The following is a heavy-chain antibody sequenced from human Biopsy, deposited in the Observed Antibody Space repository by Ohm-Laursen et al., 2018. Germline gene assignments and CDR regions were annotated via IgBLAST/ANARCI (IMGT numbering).Heavy chain of an antibody. CDR3: ARVGSGWAPSDK. CDR2: IFKDGNT. CDR1: GYSISSDYR. J-gene: IGHJ4*02. V-gene: IGHV4-38-2*01. D-gene: IGHD6-19*01. Sequence: SETLSLTWAVSGYSISSDYRWGWIRQAPGKTLEWLGNIFKDGNTHYNPSLRSRLIISIDTSKNQFSLMMTSVSGADTAVYFCARVGSGWAPSDKWGPGTLVTVSS.